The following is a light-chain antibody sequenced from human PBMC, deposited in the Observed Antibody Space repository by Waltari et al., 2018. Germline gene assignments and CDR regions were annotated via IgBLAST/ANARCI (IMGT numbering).Light chain of an antibody. Sequence: ETVMTQSPATLSVSPGERATLSCRASQRVSSNLAWYQQKPGQAPRLLIYGASTRATGIPARFSGSGSGTEFTLTISSLQSEDFAVYYCQQYNTWPGFTFGPGTKVDIK. J-gene: IGKJ3*01. CDR2: GAS. V-gene: IGKV3-15*01. CDR3: QQYNTWPGFT. CDR1: QRVSSN.